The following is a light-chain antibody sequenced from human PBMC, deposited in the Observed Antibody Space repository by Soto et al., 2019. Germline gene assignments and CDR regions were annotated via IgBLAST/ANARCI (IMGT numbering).Light chain of an antibody. J-gene: IGLJ2*01. V-gene: IGLV2-14*01. Sequence: QSVLTQPASVSVSPGQSITISCTGTSSDVGGYNYVSWYQQHPGKAPKLMIYEVSNRPSGVSNRFSGAKSGNTASLTISGLQAEDEADYYCSSYTSSSPLIFGGGTTPTVI. CDR1: SSDVGGYNY. CDR3: SSYTSSSPLI. CDR2: EVS.